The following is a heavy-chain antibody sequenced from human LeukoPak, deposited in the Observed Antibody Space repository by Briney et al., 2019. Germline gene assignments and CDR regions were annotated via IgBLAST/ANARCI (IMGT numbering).Heavy chain of an antibody. V-gene: IGHV3-23*01. D-gene: IGHD3-10*01. J-gene: IGHJ4*02. CDR2: ISGSGGST. CDR1: GSTFSSYA. CDR3: AKPSPGGD. Sequence: GGSLRPSVPAPGSTFSSYALGWVGRVPGKGLEWVSAISGSGGSTYYADSVKGRFTISRDNSKNTLYLQMNSLRAEDTAVYYCAKPSPGGDWGQGTLVTVSS.